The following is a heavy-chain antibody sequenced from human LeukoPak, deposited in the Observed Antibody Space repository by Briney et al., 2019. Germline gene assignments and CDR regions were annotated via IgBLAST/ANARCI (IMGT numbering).Heavy chain of an antibody. CDR3: ARHYYDYVWGSYGIDY. Sequence: ASVKVSCKASGYTFTGYYMHWVRQAPGQGLEWMGWINPNSGGTNHAQKFQGRVTMTRDTSISTAYLQWSSLKASDTAMYYCARHYYDYVWGSYGIDYWGQGTLVTVSS. J-gene: IGHJ4*02. V-gene: IGHV1-2*02. CDR1: GYTFTGYY. CDR2: INPNSGGT. D-gene: IGHD3-16*01.